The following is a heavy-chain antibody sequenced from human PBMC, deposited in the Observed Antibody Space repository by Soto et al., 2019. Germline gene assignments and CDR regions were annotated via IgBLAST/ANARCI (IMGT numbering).Heavy chain of an antibody. D-gene: IGHD2-15*01. CDR3: ARGPGGPDGPGDY. CDR2: INAGNGNT. CDR1: GYTLTSYA. J-gene: IGHJ4*02. V-gene: IGHV1-3*01. Sequence: ASVKVSCKASGYTLTSYAMHWVRQDPGQRLEWMGWINAGNGNTKYSQKFQGRVTITRDTSASTAYMELSSLRSEDTAVYYCARGPGGPDGPGDYWGQGTLVTVSS.